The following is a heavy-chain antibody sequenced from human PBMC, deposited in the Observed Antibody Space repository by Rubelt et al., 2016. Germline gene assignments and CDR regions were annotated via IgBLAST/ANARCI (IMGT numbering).Heavy chain of an antibody. J-gene: IGHJ5*02. Sequence: DGSNKYYADSVKGRFTISRDNSKNTLYLQMNSLRAEDTAVYYCAREVAGTRRNWFDPWGQGTLVTVSS. D-gene: IGHD6-19*01. CDR2: DGSNK. CDR3: AREVAGTRRNWFDP. V-gene: IGHV3-30*01.